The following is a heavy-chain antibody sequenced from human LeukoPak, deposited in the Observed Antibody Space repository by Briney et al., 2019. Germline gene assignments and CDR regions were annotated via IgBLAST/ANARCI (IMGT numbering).Heavy chain of an antibody. CDR2: ISHSGST. Sequence: SETLSLTCAVYGGSFSGYYWSWIRQPPGKGLEWIGEISHSGSTNYNPSLRSRVTISVDTSKNQFSLKLSSVTAADTAVYYCAAQYSGYVRLDYWGQGTLVTVSS. D-gene: IGHD5-12*01. CDR3: AAQYSGYVRLDY. J-gene: IGHJ4*02. CDR1: GGSFSGYY. V-gene: IGHV4-34*01.